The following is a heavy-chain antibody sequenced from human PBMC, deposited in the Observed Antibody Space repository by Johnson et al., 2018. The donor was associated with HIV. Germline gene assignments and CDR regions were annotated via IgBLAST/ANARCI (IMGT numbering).Heavy chain of an antibody. V-gene: IGHV3-30*01. Sequence: QMQLVESGGGVVQPGKSLRISCAVSDFTFSNYAMHWVRLAPGKGLKWVASISYHGTLKYYADSVRGRFTISRDNSKDTLYLQMDSLRGDDSALYFCARGRKDIEAADGLDNDAFDVWGRGTLVTVSS. CDR3: ARGRKDIEAADGLDNDAFDV. CDR1: DFTFSNYA. D-gene: IGHD5-12*01. CDR2: ISYHGTLK. J-gene: IGHJ3*01.